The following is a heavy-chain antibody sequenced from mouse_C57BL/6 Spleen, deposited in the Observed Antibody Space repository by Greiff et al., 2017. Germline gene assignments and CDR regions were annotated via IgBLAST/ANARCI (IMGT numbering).Heavy chain of an antibody. Sequence: VQLQQSGAELARPGASVKLSCKASGYTFTSYGISWVKQRTGQGLEWIGEIYPRSGNTYYNEKFKGKATLTADTSSSTAYMELRSLTSEDSAVYFCAREGTTVVRYFDVWGTGTTVTVSS. D-gene: IGHD1-1*01. CDR1: GYTFTSYG. J-gene: IGHJ1*03. CDR3: AREGTTVVRYFDV. V-gene: IGHV1-81*01. CDR2: IYPRSGNT.